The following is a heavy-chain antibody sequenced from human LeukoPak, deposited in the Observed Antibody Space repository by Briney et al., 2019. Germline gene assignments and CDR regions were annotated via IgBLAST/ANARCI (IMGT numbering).Heavy chain of an antibody. CDR1: GVSISDYY. Sequence: SETLSLTCTVSGVSISDYYWTWIRQPPGKGLEWIGYIYYSGATNYTPSLKSRVTISVDRSKNQFSLKLSSVAAADTAVYFWARARHFVVVTAKYYFDYWGQGTLVTVSS. CDR2: IYYSGAT. V-gene: IGHV4-59*08. J-gene: IGHJ4*02. CDR3: ARARHFVVVTAKYYFDY. D-gene: IGHD2-21*02.